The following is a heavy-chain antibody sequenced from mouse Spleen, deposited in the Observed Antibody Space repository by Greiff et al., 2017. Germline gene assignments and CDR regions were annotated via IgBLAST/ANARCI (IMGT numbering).Heavy chain of an antibody. CDR2: IRSDGST. J-gene: IGHJ4*01. D-gene: IGHD1-1*01. V-gene: IGHV2-6*02. CDR1: GFSLTSYG. CDR3: ARVSYYYCSSPYAMDY. Sequence: QVQLKESGPGLVAPSQSLSITCTVSGFSLTSYGVHWVRQPPGKGLEWLVVIRSDGSTTYNSDLKSRLSIIKDNSKSQVCLKMNSLQTYDTSMYYCARVSYYYCSSPYAMDYWGQGTSVTVSS.